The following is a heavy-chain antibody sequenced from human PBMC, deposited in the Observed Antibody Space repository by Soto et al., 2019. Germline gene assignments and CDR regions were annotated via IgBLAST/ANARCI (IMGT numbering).Heavy chain of an antibody. CDR1: GFSLSTSGVG. V-gene: IGHV2-5*01. D-gene: IGHD6-6*01. Sequence: SGPTLVKPTQTLTLTCTFSGFSLSTSGVGVGWIRQPPGKSLEWLALIYWNDDKRYSPSLKSRLTITKDTSKNQVVLTMTNMDPVDTATYYCAHKGNFCIAARGWFDPWGQGTLVTVSS. J-gene: IGHJ5*02. CDR2: IYWNDDK. CDR3: AHKGNFCIAARGWFDP.